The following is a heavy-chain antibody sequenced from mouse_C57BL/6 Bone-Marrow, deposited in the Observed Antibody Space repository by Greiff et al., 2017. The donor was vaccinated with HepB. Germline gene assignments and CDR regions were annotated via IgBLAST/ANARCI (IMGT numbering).Heavy chain of an antibody. J-gene: IGHJ2*01. CDR1: GYTFTNYW. CDR3: ARWGTTYYFDY. V-gene: IGHV1-63*01. D-gene: IGHD1-1*01. Sequence: QVQLQQSGAELVRPGTSVMMSCKASGYTFTNYWIGWAKQRPGHGLEWIGDIYPGGGYTNYNEKFKGKATRTADKSSSTAYMQFSSLTSEDSAIDYCARWGTTYYFDYWGQGTTLTVSS. CDR2: IYPGGGYT.